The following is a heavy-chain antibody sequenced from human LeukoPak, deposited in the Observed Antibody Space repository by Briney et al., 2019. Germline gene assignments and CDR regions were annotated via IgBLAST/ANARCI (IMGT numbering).Heavy chain of an antibody. D-gene: IGHD2-2*01. Sequence: AWGEVEFKACGGGIHSSAGQWGGQDTEQSGAWMGWIITVNGDTKYSQKFQGRVTITRDTSASTAYMELSSLRSGDTAVYYCAIVPAAIFWGQGTLVTVSS. CDR2: IITVNGDT. CDR3: AIVPAAIF. J-gene: IGHJ4*02. V-gene: IGHV1-3*04. CDR1: GGGIHSSA.